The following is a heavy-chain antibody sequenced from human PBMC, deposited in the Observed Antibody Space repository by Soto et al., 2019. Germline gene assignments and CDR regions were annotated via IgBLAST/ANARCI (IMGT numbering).Heavy chain of an antibody. CDR3: ARGYYGLDV. CDR2: ISVYNGIT. V-gene: IGHV1-18*01. Sequence: QVLLVQSGAEVKKPWASVKVSCKTSGYSFVRYGVSWVRQAPGQGLEWMGWISVYNGITNYARKVQGRVTLTTDTSTDTAYMELSGLKSDDTAMYFCARGYYGLDVWGQGTTIIVSS. CDR1: GYSFVRYG. J-gene: IGHJ6*02.